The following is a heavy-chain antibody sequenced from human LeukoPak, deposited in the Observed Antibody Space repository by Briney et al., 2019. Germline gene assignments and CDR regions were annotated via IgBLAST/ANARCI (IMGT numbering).Heavy chain of an antibody. J-gene: IGHJ4*02. V-gene: IGHV4-34*01. Sequence: PSETLSLTCAVYGGSFSGYYWSWIRQPPGKGLEWIGEINHSGSTNYNPSLKSRVTISVDTSKNQFSLKLSSVTAADTAVYYCARDQRYSGSYFDYWGQGTLVTVSS. D-gene: IGHD1-26*01. CDR1: GGSFSGYY. CDR2: INHSGST. CDR3: ARDQRYSGSYFDY.